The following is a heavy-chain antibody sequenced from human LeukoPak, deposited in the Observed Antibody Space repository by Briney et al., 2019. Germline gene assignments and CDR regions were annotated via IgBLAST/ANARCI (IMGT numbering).Heavy chain of an antibody. CDR1: GGSFSGYY. CDR3: ARDPGVNYGMDV. D-gene: IGHD7-27*01. V-gene: IGHV4-34*01. CDR2: INHSGST. J-gene: IGHJ6*02. Sequence: SETLSLTCAVYGGSFSGYYWSWIRQPPGKGLEWIGEINHSGSTNYNPSLKSRVTISVDTSKNQFSLKLSSVTAADTAVYYCARDPGVNYGMDVWGQGTTVTVSS.